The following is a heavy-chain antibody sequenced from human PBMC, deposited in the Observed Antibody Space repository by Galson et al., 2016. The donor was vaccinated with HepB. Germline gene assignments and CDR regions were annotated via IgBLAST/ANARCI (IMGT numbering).Heavy chain of an antibody. D-gene: IGHD3-10*01. V-gene: IGHV3-74*01. Sequence: SLRLSCAASGFTFSTYAMSWVRQAPGKGLVWVSRINSDGSSTGFADSVKGRFTISRDNAKNTLYLQMNSLRAEDTAVYYCASSVRGSGSPPGGYWSQGTLVTVSS. CDR2: INSDGSST. CDR3: ASSVRGSGSPPGGY. J-gene: IGHJ4*02. CDR1: GFTFSTYA.